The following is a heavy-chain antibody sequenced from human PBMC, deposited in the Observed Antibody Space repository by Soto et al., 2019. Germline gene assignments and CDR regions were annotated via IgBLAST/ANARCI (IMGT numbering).Heavy chain of an antibody. Sequence: QVQLQESGPGLVKPSETLSLTCTVSGGSISSYYWSWIRQPPGKGLEWIGYIYYSGSTNYNPSLMRRVTISVDTSKNQYSLKLSSGTAADTAVYYCARVMNSIMITFGRVNAFDIRGPGTMVTVSS. CDR2: IYYSGST. CDR3: ARVMNSIMITFGRVNAFDI. D-gene: IGHD3-16*01. J-gene: IGHJ3*02. CDR1: GGSISSYY. V-gene: IGHV4-59*01.